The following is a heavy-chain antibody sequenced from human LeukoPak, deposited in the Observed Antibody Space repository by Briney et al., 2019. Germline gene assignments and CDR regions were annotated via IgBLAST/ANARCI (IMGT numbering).Heavy chain of an antibody. CDR2: ISAYNGNT. V-gene: IGHV1-18*01. CDR1: GYTFTSYG. J-gene: IGHJ4*02. CDR3: ARDEYSSSSGRHLHFDY. Sequence: ASVKVSCKASGYTFTSYGISWVRQAPGQGLEWMGWISAYNGNTNYAQKLQGRVTMTTDTSTSTAYMELRSLRSDDTAVYYCARDEYSSSSGRHLHFDYWGQGTLVTVSS. D-gene: IGHD6-6*01.